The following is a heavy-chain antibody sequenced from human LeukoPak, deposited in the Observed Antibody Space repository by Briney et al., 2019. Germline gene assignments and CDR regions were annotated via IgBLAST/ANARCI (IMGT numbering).Heavy chain of an antibody. CDR2: ITWDSDTK. D-gene: IGHD4-17*01. V-gene: IGHV3-9*03. CDR1: GFTFDHYA. J-gene: IGHJ3*02. Sequence: PGGSLRLSCAASGFTFDHYAMHWVRQPPGKGLEWVSGITWDSDTKGYADSVKGRFTISRDNAKNSLYLQMNYLRTEDMAVYYCARPYGDYDDVFDIWGQGTVVIVFS. CDR3: ARPYGDYDDVFDI.